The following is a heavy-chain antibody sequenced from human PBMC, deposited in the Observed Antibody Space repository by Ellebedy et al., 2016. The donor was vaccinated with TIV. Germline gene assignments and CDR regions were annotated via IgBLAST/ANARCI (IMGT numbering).Heavy chain of an antibody. J-gene: IGHJ4*02. D-gene: IGHD6-13*01. CDR1: GFTFSSYS. Sequence: GESLKISCAASGFTFSSYSMNWVRQAPGKGLEWVSYISSSSSTIYYADSVKGRFTISRDNAKNSLYLQMNSLRAEDTAVYYCARFGVIAAAGASDYWGQGTLVIVSS. CDR2: ISSSSSTI. CDR3: ARFGVIAAAGASDY. V-gene: IGHV3-48*01.